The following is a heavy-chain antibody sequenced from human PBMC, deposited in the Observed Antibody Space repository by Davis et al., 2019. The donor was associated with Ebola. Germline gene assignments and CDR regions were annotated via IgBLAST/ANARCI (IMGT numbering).Heavy chain of an antibody. CDR2: ISASGDST. CDR3: ATMWGSGTYYNLVHH. CDR1: GFTFSSYA. D-gene: IGHD3-10*01. Sequence: PGGSLRLSCAASGFTFSSYAMNWVRQAPGKGLEWVSAISASGDSTYYADSVKGRFTISRDNSKDTLYLQMNSLRAEDRAVYYCATMWGSGTYYNLVHHWGQGALVTVSS. V-gene: IGHV3-23*01. J-gene: IGHJ4*02.